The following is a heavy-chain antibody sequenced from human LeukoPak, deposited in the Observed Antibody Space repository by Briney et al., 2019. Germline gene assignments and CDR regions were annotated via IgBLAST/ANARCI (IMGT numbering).Heavy chain of an antibody. V-gene: IGHV3-33*01. D-gene: IGHD5-18*01. CDR2: IWYDGSNK. CDR1: GFTFSSYG. Sequence: PGGSLRLSCAASGFTFSSYGMHWVRQAPGKGLEWVAVIWYDGSNKYYADSVKGRFTISRDNSKNTLYLQMNSLRAEDTAVYYCAVGYSYGIPQATPRGFDYWGQGTLVTVSS. J-gene: IGHJ4*02. CDR3: AVGYSYGIPQATPRGFDY.